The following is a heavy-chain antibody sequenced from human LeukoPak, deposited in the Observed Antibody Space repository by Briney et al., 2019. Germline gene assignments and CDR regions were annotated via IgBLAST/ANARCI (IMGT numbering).Heavy chain of an antibody. CDR1: GGSISSYY. J-gene: IGHJ6*03. V-gene: IGHV4-59*01. D-gene: IGHD1-26*01. CDR3: ARLYSGSYLSWYYYYYMDV. Sequence: PSETLSLTCTVSGGSISSYYWSWIRQPPGKGLEWIGYIYYSGSTNYNPSLKSRVTISVDTSKNQFSLKLSSVTAADTAVYYCARLYSGSYLSWYYYYYMDVWGKGTTVTIFS. CDR2: IYYSGST.